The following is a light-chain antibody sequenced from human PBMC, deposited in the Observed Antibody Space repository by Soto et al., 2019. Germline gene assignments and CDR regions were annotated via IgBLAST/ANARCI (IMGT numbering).Light chain of an antibody. CDR3: QQRSNWPRT. V-gene: IGKV3-11*01. Sequence: VVLTHSPAILSLSPGEKATLSCRASQSVSSYLAWYQQKPGQAPRLLIYDASNRATGIPARFSGSGSGTDFTLTISSLEPEDFAVYYCQQRSNWPRTFGQGTKVDI. CDR1: QSVSSY. J-gene: IGKJ1*01. CDR2: DAS.